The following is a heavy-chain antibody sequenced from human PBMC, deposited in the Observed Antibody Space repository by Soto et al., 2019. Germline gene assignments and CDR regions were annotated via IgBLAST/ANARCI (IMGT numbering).Heavy chain of an antibody. D-gene: IGHD3-10*01. CDR3: ARHNYGSGSTYFDY. CDR1: GDSISSYY. J-gene: IGHJ4*02. CDR2: IHYSGST. V-gene: IGHV4-59*08. Sequence: SETLSLTCTVSGDSISSYYWSWIRQPPGKGLEWIGYIHYSGSTNYNPSLKSRVTISVDTSKNQFSLRLSSVTAADTAVYYCARHNYGSGSTYFDYWGQGTLVTVSS.